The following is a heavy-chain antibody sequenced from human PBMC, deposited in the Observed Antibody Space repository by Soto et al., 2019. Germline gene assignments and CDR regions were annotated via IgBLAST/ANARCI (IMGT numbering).Heavy chain of an antibody. CDR3: ASWSPSGWLGNDY. CDR1: GGSISSSSYY. J-gene: IGHJ4*02. CDR2: IYYSGST. D-gene: IGHD6-19*01. V-gene: IGHV4-39*01. Sequence: PSETLSLTCTVSGGSISSSSYYWGWIRQPPGKGLEWIGSIYYSGSTYYNPSLKSRVTISVDTSKNQFSLKLSSVTAADTAVYYCASWSPSGWLGNDYWGQGTLVTVSS.